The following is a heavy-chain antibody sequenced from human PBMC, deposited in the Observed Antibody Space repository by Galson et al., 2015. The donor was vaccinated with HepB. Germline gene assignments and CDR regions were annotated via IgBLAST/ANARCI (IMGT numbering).Heavy chain of an antibody. CDR3: ARDGWYYDILTGYPIEDAFDI. D-gene: IGHD3-9*01. V-gene: IGHV3-48*02. J-gene: IGHJ3*02. CDR2: ISSSSSTI. CDR1: GFTFSSYS. Sequence: SLRLSCAASGFTFSSYSMNWVRQAPGKGLEWVSYISSSSSTIYYADSVKGRFTISRDNAKNSLYLQMNSLRDEDTAVYYCARDGWYYDILTGYPIEDAFDIWGQGTMVTVSS.